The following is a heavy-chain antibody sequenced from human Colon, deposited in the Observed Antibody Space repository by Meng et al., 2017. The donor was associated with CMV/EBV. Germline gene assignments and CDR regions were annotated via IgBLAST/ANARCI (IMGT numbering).Heavy chain of an antibody. J-gene: IGHJ6*02. D-gene: IGHD1-26*01. V-gene: IGHV3-23*03. Sequence: GESLKISCAGSGFTFRNYAMSWVRQAPGKGLEWVAVIYAGGRNTYYADSVKGRFNISRDNGKNSLYLQMNSLRAEDTAVYYCAKEGRDVLPGKRYYGLDVWGQGTTVTVSS. CDR1: GFTFRNYA. CDR3: AKEGRDVLPGKRYYGLDV. CDR2: IYAGGRNT.